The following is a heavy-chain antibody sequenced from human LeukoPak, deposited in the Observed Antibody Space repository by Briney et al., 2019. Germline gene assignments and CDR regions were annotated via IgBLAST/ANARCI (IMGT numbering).Heavy chain of an antibody. J-gene: IGHJ4*02. V-gene: IGHV4-4*07. CDR3: ARNGGSGTYYDGSFDY. D-gene: IGHD1-26*01. CDR1: GGSISIYY. Sequence: SETLSLTCTVSGGSISIYYWSWIRQSAGKGLEWIGRIYTSGSTNYSPSLKSRVTMSVDTSKNQFSLKLSSVTAADTAVYYCARNGGSGTYYDGSFDYWGQGTLVTVSS. CDR2: IYTSGST.